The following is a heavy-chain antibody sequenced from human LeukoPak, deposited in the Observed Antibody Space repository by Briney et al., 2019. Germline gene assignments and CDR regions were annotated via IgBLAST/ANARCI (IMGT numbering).Heavy chain of an antibody. J-gene: IGHJ4*02. D-gene: IGHD5-18*01. CDR3: TTGVRRGYSYGFNY. CDR1: GFTFNNYW. CDR2: IKSKTDGGTT. Sequence: GGSLRLSCAVSGFTFNNYWMSWVRQAPGKGLEWVGRIKSKTDGGTTDYAAPVKGRFTISRDDSKNTLYLQMNSLKTEDTAVYYCTTGVRRGYSYGFNYWGQGTLVTVSS. V-gene: IGHV3-15*01.